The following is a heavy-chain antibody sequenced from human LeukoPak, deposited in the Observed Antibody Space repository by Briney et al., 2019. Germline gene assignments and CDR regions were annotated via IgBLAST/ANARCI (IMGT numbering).Heavy chain of an antibody. V-gene: IGHV4-39*01. CDR3: ARRSWEYSSSFRGYYFDY. CDR2: IYYSGST. Sequence: SETLSLTCTVSGGSISSSSYYWGWIRQPPGKGLEWIGSIYYSGSTYYNPSLKSRVTISVDTSKNQFSLKLSSVTAADTAVYYCARRSWEYSSSFRGYYFDYWGQGTLVTVSS. CDR1: GGSISSSSYY. D-gene: IGHD6-13*01. J-gene: IGHJ4*02.